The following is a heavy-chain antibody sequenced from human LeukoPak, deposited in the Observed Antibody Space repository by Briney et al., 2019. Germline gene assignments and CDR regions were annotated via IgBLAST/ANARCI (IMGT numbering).Heavy chain of an antibody. CDR2: VTSSGSST. CDR1: GFSISDHY. Sequence: PGGSLRLSCAASGFSISDHYMSWIRQSPGKRLEWISYVTSSGSSTKYADSVKGRFTISRDNAKNSVALQMNSLRAEDTAVYYCARERRGSYYAFESWGQGTLVTVSS. J-gene: IGHJ4*02. V-gene: IGHV3-11*01. D-gene: IGHD3-10*01. CDR3: ARERRGSYYAFES.